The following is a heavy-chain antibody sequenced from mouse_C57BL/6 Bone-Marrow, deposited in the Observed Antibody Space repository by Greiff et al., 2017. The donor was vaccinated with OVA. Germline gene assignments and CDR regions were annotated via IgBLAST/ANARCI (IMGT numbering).Heavy chain of an antibody. CDR3: ATRLEDFDY. D-gene: IGHD2-12*01. V-gene: IGHV1-22*01. CDR2: INPNNGGT. CDR1: GYTFTDYN. Sequence: VQLKESGPELVKPGASVKMSCKASGYTFTDYNMHWVKQSHGKSLEWIGYINPNNGGTSYNQKFKGKATLTVNKSSSTAYMELRSLTSEDSAVYYCATRLEDFDYWGQGTTLTVSS. J-gene: IGHJ2*01.